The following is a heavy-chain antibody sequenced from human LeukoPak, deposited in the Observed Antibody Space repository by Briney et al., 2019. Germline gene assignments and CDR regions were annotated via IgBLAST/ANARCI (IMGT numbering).Heavy chain of an antibody. Sequence: SETLSLTCAVYSGSFSGYYWSWIRQPPGTGLEWIGEINHSGSTNYNPSLKSRVTISVDTSKNQFSLKLSSVTAADTAVYYCSRGLSRSSSWYTQRDYWGQGTLVTVSS. D-gene: IGHD6-13*01. V-gene: IGHV4-34*01. CDR2: INHSGST. J-gene: IGHJ4*02. CDR1: SGSFSGYY. CDR3: SRGLSRSSSWYTQRDY.